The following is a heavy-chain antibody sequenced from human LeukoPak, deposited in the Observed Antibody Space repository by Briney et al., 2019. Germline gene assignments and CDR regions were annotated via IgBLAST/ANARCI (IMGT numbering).Heavy chain of an antibody. J-gene: IGHJ4*02. CDR1: GVTLDDYA. CDR3: AKDIRYSGYDSVEFDY. V-gene: IGHV3-9*01. CDR2: ISRNSVSI. Sequence: GRSLRLSCAPSGVTLDDYAVRWVRHAPGKGLEWGSGISRNSVSIVYADSVRGRFTISRDNAKTSLYLQINTLRAKDTALFSCAKDIRYSGYDSVEFDYWGQGTLVTVSS. D-gene: IGHD5-12*01.